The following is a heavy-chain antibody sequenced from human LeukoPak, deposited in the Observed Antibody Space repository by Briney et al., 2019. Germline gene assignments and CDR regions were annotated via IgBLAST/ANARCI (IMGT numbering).Heavy chain of an antibody. CDR2: INHSGST. CDR3: ARGQWYNWFDP. V-gene: IGHV4-34*01. CDR1: GGSFSGYY. Sequence: SETLSLTCAVYGGSFSGYYWSWIRQPPGKGLEWVGEINHSGSTNYNPSLKSRVTISVDTSKNQFSLKLSSVTAADTAVYYCARGQWYNWFDPWGQGTLVTVSS. J-gene: IGHJ5*02. D-gene: IGHD2-8*01.